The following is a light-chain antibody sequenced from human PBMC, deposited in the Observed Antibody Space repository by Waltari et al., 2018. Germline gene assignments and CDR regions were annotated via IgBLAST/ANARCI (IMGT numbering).Light chain of an antibody. CDR3: MQGTHWPPFT. CDR1: QSLVHSDGNTY. Sequence: VVVTQSPLSLPVTLGQPASISCRSSQSLVHSDGNTYLNWFQQRPGQSPRRLVYKVSNRDSGVPDRFSSSGSGTDFTLKISRVKAGDVGVYYCMQGTHWPPFTFGPGTKVDIK. V-gene: IGKV2-30*02. J-gene: IGKJ3*01. CDR2: KVS.